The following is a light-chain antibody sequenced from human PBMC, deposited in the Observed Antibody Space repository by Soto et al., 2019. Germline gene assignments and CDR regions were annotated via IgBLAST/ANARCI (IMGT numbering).Light chain of an antibody. Sequence: VMTQSPANLSVSPGEGVTLFCRASQNVATNLAWYQLKPGQAPRLLIYASSTRAAGIPGTFSGSGSGTKFSLTISSVQSEDSAVYYCQQYYRGGLSFGGGTKVEI. J-gene: IGKJ4*01. V-gene: IGKV3D-15*01. CDR2: ASS. CDR1: QNVATN. CDR3: QQYYRGGLS.